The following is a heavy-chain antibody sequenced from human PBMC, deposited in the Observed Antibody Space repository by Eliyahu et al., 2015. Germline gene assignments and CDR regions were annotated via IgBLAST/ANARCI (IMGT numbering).Heavy chain of an antibody. CDR3: ARGYTLVRGVIILNWFDP. J-gene: IGHJ5*02. D-gene: IGHD3-10*01. CDR2: TFYSAST. CDR1: GXSXSXXXXY. Sequence: QVQLQESGPGLVKPSXXLSXTCTFSGXSXSXXXXYWSWIRQHPGTGLEWIGYTFYSASTYYNPSLKSRVTISLDTSMNQFSLKLSSVTAADTAVYYCARGYTLVRGVIILNWFDPWGQGTLVTVSS. V-gene: IGHV4-31*03.